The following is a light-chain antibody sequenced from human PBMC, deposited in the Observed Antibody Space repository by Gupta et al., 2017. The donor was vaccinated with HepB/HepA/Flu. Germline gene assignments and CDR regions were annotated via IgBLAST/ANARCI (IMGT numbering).Light chain of an antibody. Sequence: VLTQSPGTLSLSPGERATPSCRASQSVSNDLAWYQQKPGQAPRPLIYDIFNRATGIPARFSGSGSGTEFTLTISDLEPEDSAVYYCQQRRNWPLTFGGGTKVEIK. J-gene: IGKJ4*01. V-gene: IGKV3-11*01. CDR3: QQRRNWPLT. CDR1: QSVSND. CDR2: DIF.